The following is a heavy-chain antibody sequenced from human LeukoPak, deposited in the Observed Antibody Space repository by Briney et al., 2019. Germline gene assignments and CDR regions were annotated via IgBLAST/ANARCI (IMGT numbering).Heavy chain of an antibody. CDR3: AREYSSSDWYFDL. J-gene: IGHJ2*01. D-gene: IGHD6-6*01. CDR1: GGSISSNY. V-gene: IGHV4-4*07. Sequence: SETLSLTCTVSGGSISSNYWSWIRQPAGKGLEWIGRIHTSGSTKHNPSLKSRVTMTVDTSKNQFSLTLNSVTAADTAVYYCAREYSSSDWYFDLWGRGTLVTVSS. CDR2: IHTSGST.